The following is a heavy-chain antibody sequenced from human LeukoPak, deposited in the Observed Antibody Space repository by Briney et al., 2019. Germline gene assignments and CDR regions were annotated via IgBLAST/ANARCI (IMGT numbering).Heavy chain of an antibody. J-gene: IGHJ6*04. CDR2: INHSGST. D-gene: IGHD3-3*01. CDR1: GGSFSGYY. V-gene: IGHV4-34*01. Sequence: PSETLSLTCAVYGGSFSGYYWSWIRQPPGKGLEWIGEINHSGSTNYNPSLKSRVTISLHTSKKQFSLRLSSVTAADTAVYYCARENSYDFRSGMMNVWGKGTTVTVSS. CDR3: ARENSYDFRSGMMNV.